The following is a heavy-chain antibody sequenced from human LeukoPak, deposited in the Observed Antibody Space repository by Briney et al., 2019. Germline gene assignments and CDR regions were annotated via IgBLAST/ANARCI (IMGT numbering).Heavy chain of an antibody. CDR2: IYHSGST. D-gene: IGHD1-26*01. Sequence: PSETLSLTCAVSGYSISSGYYWGWIRQPPGKGLEWIGSIYHSGSTYYNPSLKSRVTISVDTSKNQFSLKLSSVTAADTAVYYCARIPSGSYYDGDYFDYWGLGTLVTVSS. J-gene: IGHJ4*02. CDR3: ARIPSGSYYDGDYFDY. V-gene: IGHV4-38-2*01. CDR1: GYSISSGYY.